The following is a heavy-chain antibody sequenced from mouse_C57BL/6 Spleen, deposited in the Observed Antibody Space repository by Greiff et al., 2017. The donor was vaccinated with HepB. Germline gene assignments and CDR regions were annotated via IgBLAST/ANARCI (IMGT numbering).Heavy chain of an antibody. D-gene: IGHD2-1*01. CDR1: GYTFTSYW. CDR3: ARGGYYGNWAWFAY. V-gene: IGHV1-52*01. J-gene: IGHJ3*01. Sequence: QVQLQQPGAELVRPGSSVKLSCKASGYTFTSYWMHWVKQRPIQGLEWIGNIDPSDSETHYNQKFKDKATLTVDKSSSTAYMQLSSLTSEDSAVYYCARGGYYGNWAWFAYWGQGTLVTVSA. CDR2: IDPSDSET.